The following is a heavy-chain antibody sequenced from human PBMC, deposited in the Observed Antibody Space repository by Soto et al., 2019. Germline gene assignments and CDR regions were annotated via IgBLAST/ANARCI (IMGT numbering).Heavy chain of an antibody. V-gene: IGHV4-34*01. CDR1: GGSFSCYY. CDR2: INHSAST. D-gene: IGHD2-21*02. Sequence: SETLSVTCAVYGGSFSCYYGSWIRQPPGKGLEWIGEINHSASTNYNPSLKSRVTISADTSKNQFSLKLSSVTAADTAVYYCARRVIVVVTAENWFDPWGQGTLVTVSS. J-gene: IGHJ5*02. CDR3: ARRVIVVVTAENWFDP.